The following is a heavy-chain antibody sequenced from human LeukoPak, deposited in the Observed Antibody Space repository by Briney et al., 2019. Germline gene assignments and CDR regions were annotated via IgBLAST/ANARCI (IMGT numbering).Heavy chain of an antibody. CDR1: GFTFSTYG. J-gene: IGHJ4*02. CDR3: RIGYDSSGYYPPDLFDD. V-gene: IGHV3-30*02. CDR2: LRYDGSNQ. D-gene: IGHD3-22*01. Sequence: GGSLRFSCAAPGFTFSTYGMPWSAQAQGKGLGWVAFLRYDGSNQYYADSVTGRFTISRDNSKNTLYLQMSSLRVEDTAMYYCRIGYDSSGYYPPDLFDDWGQGTLVTVSS.